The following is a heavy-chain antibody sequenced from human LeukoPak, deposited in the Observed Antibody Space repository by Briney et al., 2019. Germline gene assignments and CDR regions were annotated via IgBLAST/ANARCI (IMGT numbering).Heavy chain of an antibody. D-gene: IGHD2-8*02. CDR2: INERGTDS. J-gene: IGHJ4*02. Sequence: GGSLRLSCIASGFTFSGHWIHWVRQAPGMGLVWVSRINERGTDSMYADSVKGRFTISRDNAKNTLYLQMNSLRAEDTAMYYCARDTGGLPYWGQGALVTVSS. V-gene: IGHV3-74*03. CDR3: ARDTGGLPY. CDR1: GFTFSGHW.